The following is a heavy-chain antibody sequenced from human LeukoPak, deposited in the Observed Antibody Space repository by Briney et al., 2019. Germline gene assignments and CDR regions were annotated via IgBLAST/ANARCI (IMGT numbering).Heavy chain of an antibody. CDR2: IRSKTYGGTT. D-gene: IGHD3-10*01. CDR1: GFPSGDYA. Sequence: GGSLRLSCTASGFPSGDYAMGWFRQAPGKGLEWVGFIRSKTYGGTTEYAASVKGTFTISRDDSKTIAYLQMNSLKTEDTAVYYCARESVTPPNNFGSGKSCFDYWGQGTLVTVSS. V-gene: IGHV3-49*03. CDR3: ARESVTPPNNFGSGKSCFDY. J-gene: IGHJ4*02.